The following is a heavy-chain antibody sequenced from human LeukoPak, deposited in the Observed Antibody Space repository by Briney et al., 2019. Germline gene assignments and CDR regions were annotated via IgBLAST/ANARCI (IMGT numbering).Heavy chain of an antibody. CDR3: ARMVAATYYFDY. D-gene: IGHD6-13*01. CDR1: GGSISSYY. CDR2: IYYSGST. Sequence: SETLSLTCTVSGGSISSYYWSWIRQPPGKGLEWIGYIYYSGSTNYNPSLKSRVTISVDTSKNQFSLKLSSVTAVDTAVYYCARMVAATYYFDYWGQGTLVTVSS. V-gene: IGHV4-59*12. J-gene: IGHJ4*02.